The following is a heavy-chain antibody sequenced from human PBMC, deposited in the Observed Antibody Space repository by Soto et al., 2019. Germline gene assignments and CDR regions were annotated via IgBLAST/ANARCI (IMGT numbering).Heavy chain of an antibody. Sequence: QVQLQESGPGLVKPSQTLSLTCTVSGGSISSGGYYWSWIRQHPGKGLEWIGYIYYSGSTYYNPSLKSRVTISVDTSKNQFSLKLSSVTAADTAEYYCARGGSGYNWFDPWGQGTLVTVSS. J-gene: IGHJ5*02. CDR2: IYYSGST. D-gene: IGHD1-26*01. CDR3: ARGGSGYNWFDP. CDR1: GGSISSGGYY. V-gene: IGHV4-31*03.